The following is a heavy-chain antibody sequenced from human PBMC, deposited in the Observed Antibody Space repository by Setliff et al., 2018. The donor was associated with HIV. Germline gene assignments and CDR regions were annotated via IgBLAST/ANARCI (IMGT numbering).Heavy chain of an antibody. D-gene: IGHD3-10*01. Sequence: ASVKVSCKASGYTFSSYAINWVRQAPGQGLEWMGGIIPVYGTPKYAQKMQGRVTITTIESTSTSYMELTSLRSDDTAVYYCARIRGVIADASDIWGQGTMVTVSS. CDR2: IIPVYGTP. CDR3: ARIRGVIADASDI. CDR1: GYTFSSYA. V-gene: IGHV1-69*05. J-gene: IGHJ3*02.